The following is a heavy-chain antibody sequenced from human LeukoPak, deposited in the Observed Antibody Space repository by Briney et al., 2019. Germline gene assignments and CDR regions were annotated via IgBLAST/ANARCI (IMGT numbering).Heavy chain of an antibody. CDR1: GFIFSSYA. D-gene: IGHD6-13*01. J-gene: IGHJ6*02. CDR3: AKYVTPPGTYYYGLDV. V-gene: IGHV3-23*01. Sequence: GGSLRLSCAASGFIFSSYAMNWVRQAPGKGLEWVSGISGSGDATFYADPVKGRFTISRDNSKNTLYLQMNSLRGDDTAVYYCAKYVTPPGTYYYGLDVWGQGTTVTVSS. CDR2: ISGSGDAT.